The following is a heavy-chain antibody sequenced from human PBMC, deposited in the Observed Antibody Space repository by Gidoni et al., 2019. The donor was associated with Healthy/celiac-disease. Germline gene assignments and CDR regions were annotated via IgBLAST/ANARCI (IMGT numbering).Heavy chain of an antibody. V-gene: IGHV2-70*15. Sequence: QVTLRESGPALVKPTQTLTLTCTFSGFSLSTSGRFVSWIRQPPGKALEWLARIDWADDKYYSTSLNTRLTISKDTSKNQVVLTMTNMDPVDTATYYCARIPYGDYYDSSGYDWGQGTLVTVSS. D-gene: IGHD3-22*01. CDR2: IDWADDK. CDR3: ARIPYGDYYDSSGYD. CDR1: GFSLSTSGRF. J-gene: IGHJ4*02.